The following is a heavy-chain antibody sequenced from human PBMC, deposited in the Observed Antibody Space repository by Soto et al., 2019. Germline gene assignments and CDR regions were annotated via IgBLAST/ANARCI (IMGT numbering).Heavy chain of an antibody. CDR3: ARGYYYYYMDV. V-gene: IGHV1-2*04. CDR1: GDSFNDYY. Sequence: ASVKVSCKSSGDSFNDYYIHWVRQAPGQGLEWMGWINPNSGATNYAQKFQGWVTMTRDTSISTAYMELSRLTSDDTAMYYCARGYYYYYMDVWAEGTTVTVSS. CDR2: INPNSGAT. J-gene: IGHJ6*03.